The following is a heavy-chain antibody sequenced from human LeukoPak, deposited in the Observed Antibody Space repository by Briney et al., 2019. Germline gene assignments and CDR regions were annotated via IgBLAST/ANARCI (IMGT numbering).Heavy chain of an antibody. D-gene: IGHD2-2*03. Sequence: SETLSLTCAVYGGSFIGYYWSWIRQPPGKGLEWIGEINHSGSTNYNPSLKSRVTISVDTSKNQFSLKLSSVTAADTAVYYCARLHFGYCSSTSCGYWGQGTLVTVSS. CDR3: ARLHFGYCSSTSCGY. V-gene: IGHV4-34*01. CDR2: INHSGST. J-gene: IGHJ4*02. CDR1: GGSFIGYY.